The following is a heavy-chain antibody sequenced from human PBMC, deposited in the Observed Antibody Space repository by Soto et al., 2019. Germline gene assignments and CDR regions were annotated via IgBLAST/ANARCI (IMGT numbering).Heavy chain of an antibody. J-gene: IGHJ5*02. CDR3: ARDYSSRFDP. Sequence: PSETLSLTCTVSGGSISGYFWSWIRQPPGKGLEWIGYIYYSGSTNYNPSLKSRVTISVDTSKNQFSLNLSSVTAADTAVYYCARDYSSRFDPWGQGTLVTVSS. V-gene: IGHV4-59*01. D-gene: IGHD6-13*01. CDR2: IYYSGST. CDR1: GGSISGYF.